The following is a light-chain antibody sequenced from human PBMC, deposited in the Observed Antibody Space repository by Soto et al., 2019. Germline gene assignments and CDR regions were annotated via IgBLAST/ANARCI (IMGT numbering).Light chain of an antibody. V-gene: IGKV3-15*01. CDR3: QQYASSSYP. CDR1: QSVFSS. CDR2: GAA. J-gene: IGKJ2*01. Sequence: EIVMTQSPATLSVSPGERVTLSCRASQSVFSSLAWYQQKPGQAPRLLIYGAATRATGIPARFSGSGSGTDFTLTISSLQSEDFAVYFCQQYASSSYPFGQGTKLEIK.